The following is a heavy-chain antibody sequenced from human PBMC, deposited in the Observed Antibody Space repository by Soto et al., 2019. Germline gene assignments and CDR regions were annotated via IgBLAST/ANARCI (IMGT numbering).Heavy chain of an antibody. J-gene: IGHJ6*02. CDR3: ARDSQYYGSGSYNSYYGMDV. V-gene: IGHV1-18*01. Sequence: ASVKVSCKASGYTFTSYGISWVRQAPGQGLEWMGWISAYNGNTNYAQKLQGRVTMTTDTSTSTAYMELRSLRSDDTAVYYCARDSQYYGSGSYNSYYGMDVWGQGTTVTVSS. CDR1: GYTFTSYG. D-gene: IGHD3-10*01. CDR2: ISAYNGNT.